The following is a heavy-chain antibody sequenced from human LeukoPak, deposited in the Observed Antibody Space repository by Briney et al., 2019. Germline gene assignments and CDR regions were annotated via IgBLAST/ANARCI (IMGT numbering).Heavy chain of an antibody. CDR2: INSDGSST. Sequence: GGSLRLSCAASGFTFSSYWMHWVRQAPGKGLVWVSRINSDGSSTSYADSVKGRFTIPRDNAKNTLYLQMNSLRAEDTAVYYCARDQVSSGWYGGGIDYWGQGTLDTVSS. CDR1: GFTFSSYW. V-gene: IGHV3-74*01. D-gene: IGHD6-19*01. J-gene: IGHJ4*02. CDR3: ARDQVSSGWYGGGIDY.